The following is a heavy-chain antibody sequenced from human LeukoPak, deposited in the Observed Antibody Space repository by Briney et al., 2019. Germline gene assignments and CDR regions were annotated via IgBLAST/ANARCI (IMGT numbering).Heavy chain of an antibody. J-gene: IGHJ5*02. V-gene: IGHV4-39*07. CDR2: IYYSGST. CDR3: AREGPTGTTSGWFDP. D-gene: IGHD1-1*01. CDR1: GGSISSSSYY. Sequence: SETLSLTCTVSGGSISSSSYYWGWIRQPPGKGLEWIGSIYYSGSTYYNPSLKSRVTISVDTSKNQFSLKLRAVTAADTAVYYCAREGPTGTTSGWFDPWGQGTLVTVSS.